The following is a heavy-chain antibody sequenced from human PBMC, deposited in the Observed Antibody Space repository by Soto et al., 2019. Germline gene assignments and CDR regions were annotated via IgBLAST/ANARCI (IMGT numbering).Heavy chain of an antibody. D-gene: IGHD6-6*01. CDR3: ARAPKVSGSSQTRPDF. J-gene: IGHJ4*02. Sequence: QVQLHQWGAGRLRPSETLSLACSIYSGSFSGYYWSWIRQPPGKGLEWIGEISQSGNTNYSPSLKSRVSISIDTSMKQFALNLASVSAADTAVYYYARAPKVSGSSQTRPDFWGQGTLVTVSS. CDR1: SGSFSGYY. V-gene: IGHV4-34*01. CDR2: ISQSGNT.